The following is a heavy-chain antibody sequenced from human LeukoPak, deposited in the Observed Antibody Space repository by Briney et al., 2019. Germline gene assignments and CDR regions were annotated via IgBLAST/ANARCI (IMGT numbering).Heavy chain of an antibody. Sequence: PSETLSLTCTVSGGSISSYYWSWIRQPPGKGLEWIGYIYYSGSTNYNPSLKSRVTISVDTSKNQFSPKLSSVTAADTAVYYCARGLVSSSWGPYYYYGMDVWGQGTTVTVSS. CDR1: GGSISSYY. J-gene: IGHJ6*02. CDR2: IYYSGST. CDR3: ARGLVSSSWGPYYYYGMDV. D-gene: IGHD6-13*01. V-gene: IGHV4-59*08.